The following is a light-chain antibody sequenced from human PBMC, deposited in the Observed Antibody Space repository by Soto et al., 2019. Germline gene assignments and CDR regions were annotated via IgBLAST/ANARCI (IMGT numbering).Light chain of an antibody. V-gene: IGKV3-15*01. CDR1: QSVYNN. CDR3: HHYNNWPRT. J-gene: IGKJ1*01. CDR2: ATS. Sequence: EIVMTQSPATLSVSPGERVTLSCRASQSVYNNLAWYQQKPGQAPRLLIHATSTRATGIPARFSGSGSGTEFTLTISSLQSEDFAVYYCHHYNNWPRTFGQGTKVDIK.